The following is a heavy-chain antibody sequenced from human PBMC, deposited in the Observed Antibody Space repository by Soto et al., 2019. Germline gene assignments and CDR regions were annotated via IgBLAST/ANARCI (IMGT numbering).Heavy chain of an antibody. CDR2: IVPMLGTP. CDR1: GGTFDKFI. D-gene: IGHD3-10*01. J-gene: IGHJ6*02. Sequence: SVKVSCKASGGTFDKFIMNWVRQTPGRGLEWMGGIVPMLGTPTYAEKFKGRVRISATGSATTTYMEVTSLRSEDTAIYCCARNGTYGSSRSHYSGMDVWGQGTTVTVSS. V-gene: IGHV1-69*13. CDR3: ARNGTYGSSRSHYSGMDV.